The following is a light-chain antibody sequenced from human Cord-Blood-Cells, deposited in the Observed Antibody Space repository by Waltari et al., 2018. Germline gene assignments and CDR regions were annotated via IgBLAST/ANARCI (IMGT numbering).Light chain of an antibody. V-gene: IGLV2-14*01. CDR2: DVS. CDR1: SSDVGGYNY. J-gene: IGLJ2*01. CDR3: SSYTSSSTVV. Sequence: QSALTQPASVSGSPGQSITIYCTGTSSDVGGYNYVSWYQQHPGKAPKLMTYDVSNWPSGVSNRFSGSKSGNTASLTISGLQAEDEADYYCSSYTSSSTVVFGGGTKLTVL.